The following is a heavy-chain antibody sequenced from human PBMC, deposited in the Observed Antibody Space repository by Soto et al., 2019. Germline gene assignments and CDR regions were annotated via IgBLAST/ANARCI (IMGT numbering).Heavy chain of an antibody. CDR3: ARARLYCSGDSSWPSGFDP. D-gene: IGHD2-15*01. Sequence: ASETLSLTCSVSGGSVSSGSTYWTWIRQPPGKGLEWIGYIYFSGSANYNPSLKSRVTMSVDTSKDQFSLKLTSVTPADTAVYYCARARLYCSGDSSWPSGFDPWGQGTLVTVCS. CDR1: GGSVSSGSTY. CDR2: IYFSGSA. J-gene: IGHJ5*02. V-gene: IGHV4-61*01.